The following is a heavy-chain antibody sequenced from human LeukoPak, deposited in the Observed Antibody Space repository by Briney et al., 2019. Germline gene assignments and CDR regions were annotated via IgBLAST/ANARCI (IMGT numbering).Heavy chain of an antibody. CDR3: ARDLHCSGGSCFSRYYYYYGMDV. CDR1: GGTFSSYA. V-gene: IGHV1-69*04. J-gene: IGHJ6*02. D-gene: IGHD2-15*01. Sequence: ASVKVSCKASGGTFSSYAISWVRQAPGQGLEWMGRIIPIFGIANCAQKFQGRVTITADKSTSTAYMELSSLRSEDTAVYYCARDLHCSGGSCFSRYYYYYGMDVWGQGTTVTVSS. CDR2: IIPIFGIA.